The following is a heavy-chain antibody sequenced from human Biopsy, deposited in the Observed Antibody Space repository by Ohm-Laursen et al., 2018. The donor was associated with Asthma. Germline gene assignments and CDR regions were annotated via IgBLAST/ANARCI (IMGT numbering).Heavy chain of an antibody. Sequence: SLRLSCSASGTHFGSYNMHWARQAPGKGLEWVAVMTFDGSTQHYGDSVKGRFTISRDNSKNMLFLQMNSLRAEDTAVYYCSRDTLGYYFDIWGQGTQVTVSS. J-gene: IGHJ4*02. V-gene: IGHV3-30-3*01. D-gene: IGHD6-13*01. CDR1: GTHFGSYN. CDR3: SRDTLGYYFDI. CDR2: MTFDGSTQ.